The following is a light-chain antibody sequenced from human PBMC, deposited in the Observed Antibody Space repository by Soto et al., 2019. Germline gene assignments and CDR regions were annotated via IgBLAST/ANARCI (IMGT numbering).Light chain of an antibody. CDR1: SSDVGGYNY. V-gene: IGLV2-14*01. Sequence: QSALTQPASVSGSPGQSITISYTGTSSDVGGYNYVSWYQQHPGKAPKLMIYDVSNRPSGVSNRFSGSKSGNTASLTISGLKAEDEADYYCSSYTSSSTVVFGGGTKLTVL. CDR3: SSYTSSSTVV. J-gene: IGLJ2*01. CDR2: DVS.